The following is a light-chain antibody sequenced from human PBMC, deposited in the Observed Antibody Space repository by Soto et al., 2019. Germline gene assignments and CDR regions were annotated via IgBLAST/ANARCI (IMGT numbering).Light chain of an antibody. J-gene: IGLJ3*02. V-gene: IGLV2-8*01. CDR1: SRDVGGYNY. CDR3: CSYVGGKNLGV. CDR2: EVS. Sequence: QSALTQPPSASGSPGQSVTISCTGTSRDVGGYNYVSWYQHHPGKAPKLMIYEVSKRPSGVPDRFSGSKSGNTASLTVSGLQAEDEADYFCCSYVGGKNLGVVGGGTKLTVL.